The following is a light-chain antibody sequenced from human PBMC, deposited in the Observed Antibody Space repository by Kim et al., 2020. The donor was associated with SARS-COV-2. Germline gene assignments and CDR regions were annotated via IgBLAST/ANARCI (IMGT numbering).Light chain of an antibody. CDR2: DVN. V-gene: IGLV2-14*03. CDR1: SSDVGGYNY. Sequence: GQSINISCKGTSSDVGGYNYVSWYQQHPGKAPKLMIYDVNNRPSGVSNRFSGSKSGNTASLTISGLQAEDEADYYCSSYTSSSTLVFGGGTKMTVL. CDR3: SSYTSSSTLV. J-gene: IGLJ2*01.